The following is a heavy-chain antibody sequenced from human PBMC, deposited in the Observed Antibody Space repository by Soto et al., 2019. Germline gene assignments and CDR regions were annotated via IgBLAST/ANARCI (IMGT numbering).Heavy chain of an antibody. CDR3: AKGGYSSSREFDY. J-gene: IGHJ4*02. V-gene: IGHV3-23*01. CDR2: ISGSGGST. CDR1: GFTFSSYA. Sequence: GGSLRLSCAASGFTFSSYAISWVRQAPGKGLEWVSAISGSGGSTYYADSVKGRFTISRDNSKNTLYLQMNSLRAEDTAVYYCAKGGYSSSREFDYWGQGTLVTVSS. D-gene: IGHD6-13*01.